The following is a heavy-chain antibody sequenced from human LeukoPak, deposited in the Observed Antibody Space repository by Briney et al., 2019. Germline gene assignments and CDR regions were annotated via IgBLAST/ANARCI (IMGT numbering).Heavy chain of an antibody. J-gene: IGHJ4*02. CDR1: GFTFSSYA. CDR3: AREGYSAYGLDY. CDR2: ISSSSTYI. V-gene: IGHV3-21*01. Sequence: GGSLRLSCAASGFTFSSYAMGWVRQAPGKGLEWVSSISSSSTYISYADSVKGRFTISRDNAKNSLDLQMDSLRVEDTAVYYCAREGYSAYGLDYWGQGTLVTVSS. D-gene: IGHD5-12*01.